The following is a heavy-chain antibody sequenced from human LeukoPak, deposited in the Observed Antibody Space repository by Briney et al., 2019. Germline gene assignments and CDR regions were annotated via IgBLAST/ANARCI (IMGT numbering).Heavy chain of an antibody. D-gene: IGHD5-18*01. Sequence: GGSLRLSCAASGFTFSSYSMNWVRQAPGKGLEWVSSISSSSSYIYYADSVKGRFTISRDNAKNSLYLQMNSLRAEDTAVYYCARGSIQLDLDDAFDIWGQGTMVTVSS. CDR2: ISSSSSYI. J-gene: IGHJ3*02. CDR1: GFTFSSYS. V-gene: IGHV3-21*01. CDR3: ARGSIQLDLDDAFDI.